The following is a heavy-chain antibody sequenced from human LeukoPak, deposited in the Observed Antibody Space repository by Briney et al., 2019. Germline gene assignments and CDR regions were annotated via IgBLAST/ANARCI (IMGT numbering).Heavy chain of an antibody. J-gene: IGHJ4*02. CDR2: IKQDGSEK. CDR1: GFTFSTYW. D-gene: IGHD1-26*01. V-gene: IGHV3-7*01. Sequence: GGPLRLSCAASGFTFSTYWMTWVRQAPGKGLEWVANIKQDGSEKYYVDSVKGRFTISRDNAKNSRYLQMNSLRAEDTAVYYCARDSGATIDYWGPGTLVTVSS. CDR3: ARDSGATIDY.